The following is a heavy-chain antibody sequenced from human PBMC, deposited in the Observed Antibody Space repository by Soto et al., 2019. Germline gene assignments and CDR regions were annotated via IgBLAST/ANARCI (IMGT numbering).Heavy chain of an antibody. Sequence: ASVKVSCKASGYTFTSYGISWVRQAPGQGLEWMGWISTSNGNTNYAQKLQGRVTMTTDTSANTAYMELRSLRSDDTAVYYCASEFGSDWFFAFWGQGTLVTVSS. D-gene: IGHD6-19*01. J-gene: IGHJ4*02. CDR3: ASEFGSDWFFAF. V-gene: IGHV1-18*01. CDR1: GYTFTSYG. CDR2: ISTSNGNT.